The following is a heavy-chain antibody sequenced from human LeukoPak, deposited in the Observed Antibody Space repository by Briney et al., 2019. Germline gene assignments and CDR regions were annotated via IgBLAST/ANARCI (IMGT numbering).Heavy chain of an antibody. CDR3: ATGRDPYKTGH. CDR2: VYDSGRT. Sequence: GSLRLSCAASGFTFSSYSMNWIRQPPGRGPEWIGYVYDSGRTSYNPSLKSRVTISLDASMSHLSLNLRSVTSADTAVYYCATGRDPYKTGHWGPGVLVTVFS. D-gene: IGHD5-24*01. CDR1: GFTFSSYS. V-gene: IGHV4-59*01. J-gene: IGHJ4*02.